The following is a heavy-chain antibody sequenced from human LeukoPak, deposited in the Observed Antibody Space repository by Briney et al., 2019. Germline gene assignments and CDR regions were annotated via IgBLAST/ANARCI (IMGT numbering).Heavy chain of an antibody. D-gene: IGHD5-12*01. J-gene: IGHJ2*01. CDR2: IAPHNSYT. V-gene: IGHV5-10-1*01. CDR3: AREVSYSNGYWYFDL. CDR1: GYSFPTYW. Sequence: GESLEISCQGSGYSFPTYWISWVRQMPGKGLEWMGRIAPHNSYTICNPSFQGHVTISLDKSTSTACLQWSTLKASDTAIYYCAREVSYSNGYWYFDLWGRGTLLTVSS.